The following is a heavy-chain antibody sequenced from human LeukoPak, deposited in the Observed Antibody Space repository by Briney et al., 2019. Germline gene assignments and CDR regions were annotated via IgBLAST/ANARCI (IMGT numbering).Heavy chain of an antibody. CDR3: ARAAWPYYDFWSGHNWFDP. Sequence: PSETPSLTCTVSGGSISSSYYYWGWIRQPPGKGLEWIGSIYYSGSTYYNPSLKSRVTISVDTSKNQFSLKLSSVTAADTAVYYCARAAWPYYDFWSGHNWFDPWGQGTLVTAS. CDR1: GGSISSSYYY. V-gene: IGHV4-39*01. D-gene: IGHD3-3*01. CDR2: IYYSGST. J-gene: IGHJ5*02.